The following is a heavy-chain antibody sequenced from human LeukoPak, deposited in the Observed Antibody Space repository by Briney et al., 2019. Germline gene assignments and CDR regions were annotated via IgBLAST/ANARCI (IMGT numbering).Heavy chain of an antibody. J-gene: IGHJ4*02. V-gene: IGHV3-66*04. D-gene: IGHD3-10*02. Sequence: GGSLRLSCATSGFTVTSNYINWVRQAPGKGLEWVSIIYGSGNTDYADSVKGRFTISRDNSKNTLFLQMNSLRAEDTAIYYCLRPYQYVNYWGQGALVTVS. CDR3: LRPYQYVNY. CDR1: GFTVTSNY. CDR2: IYGSGNT.